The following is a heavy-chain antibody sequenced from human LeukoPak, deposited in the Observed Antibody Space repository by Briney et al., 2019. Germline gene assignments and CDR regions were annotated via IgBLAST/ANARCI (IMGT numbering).Heavy chain of an antibody. CDR1: GYTLTELS. D-gene: IGHD2-15*01. V-gene: IGHV1-24*01. Sequence: GASVKVSCKVSGYTLTELSMHWVRQAPGKGLEWMGGFDPEDGETIYAQKFQGRVTMTEDTSTDTAYMELSSLRSEDTAVYYCATDCSGDSCYSGYYYGMDVWGQGTTVTVSS. CDR3: ATDCSGDSCYSGYYYGMDV. J-gene: IGHJ6*02. CDR2: FDPEDGET.